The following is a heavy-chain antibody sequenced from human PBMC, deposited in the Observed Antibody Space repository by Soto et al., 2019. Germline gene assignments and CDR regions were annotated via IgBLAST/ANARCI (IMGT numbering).Heavy chain of an antibody. V-gene: IGHV1-18*01. CDR3: ARVQVTIFGVVIIGDFDY. J-gene: IGHJ4*02. CDR2: ISAYNGNT. CDR1: GYTFTSYG. D-gene: IGHD3-3*01. Sequence: AASVKVSCKASGYTFTSYGISWVRQAPGQGLEWMGWISAYNGNTNYAQKLQGRVTMTTDTSTSTAYMELRSLRSDDTAVYYCARVQVTIFGVVIIGDFDYWGQGTLVTVSS.